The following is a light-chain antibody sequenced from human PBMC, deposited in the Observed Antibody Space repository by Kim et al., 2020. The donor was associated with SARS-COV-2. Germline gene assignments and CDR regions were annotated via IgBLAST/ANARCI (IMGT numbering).Light chain of an antibody. V-gene: IGLV2-8*01. CDR3: SSYAGRNNLI. CDR2: EVI. Sequence: QSALTQPPSASGSPGQSVTISCTGISNDLGDYNLVSWYQQHPGKAPKLLIYEVIKRPSGVPDRFSGSMSGNTASLTVSGLQAEDEGDYYCSSYAGRNNLIFGGGTKVTVL. CDR1: SNDLGDYNL. J-gene: IGLJ2*01.